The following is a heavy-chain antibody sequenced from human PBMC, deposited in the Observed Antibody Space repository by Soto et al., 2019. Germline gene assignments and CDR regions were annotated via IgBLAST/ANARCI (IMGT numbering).Heavy chain of an antibody. Sequence: EVQLVESGGGLVQPGRSLRLSCAASGFTFDDYAMHWVRQAPGKGLEWVSGISWNSGSIGYEDSVKGRFTISRDNAKNSLYLQMNSLRAEDTALYYCAKGTSGYGGGAFDIWGQGTMVTVSS. CDR1: GFTFDDYA. J-gene: IGHJ3*02. V-gene: IGHV3-9*01. CDR2: ISWNSGSI. D-gene: IGHD5-12*01. CDR3: AKGTSGYGGGAFDI.